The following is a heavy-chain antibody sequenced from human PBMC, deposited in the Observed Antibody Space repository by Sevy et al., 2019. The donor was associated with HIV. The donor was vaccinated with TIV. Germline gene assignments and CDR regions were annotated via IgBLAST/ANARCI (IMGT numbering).Heavy chain of an antibody. CDR3: AREGYYYDSSGLPLDY. CDR2: ISSSSSTI. D-gene: IGHD3-22*01. V-gene: IGHV3-48*02. CDR1: GFTFSSYS. Sequence: GGSLRLSCAASGFTFSSYSMNWVRQAPGKGLEWVSYISSSSSTIYYADSVKGRFTISRDNAKNSLYLQTNSLRDEDTAVYYCAREGYYYDSSGLPLDYWGQGTLVTVSS. J-gene: IGHJ4*02.